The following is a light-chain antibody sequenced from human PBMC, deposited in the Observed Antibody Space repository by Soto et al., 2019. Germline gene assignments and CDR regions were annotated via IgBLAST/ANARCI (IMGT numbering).Light chain of an antibody. V-gene: IGKV3-20*01. CDR1: QSVSSSY. CDR2: GAS. CDR3: QQYGSSPRT. Sequence: EIVLTQSAGTLSLSPGERATLSCRASQSVSSSYLAWYKQKHGQAPRLLIYGASSRATGIPDRFSGSGSGTDFTLTISRLQPEDFAVYYCQQYGSSPRTFGQGTKVDI. J-gene: IGKJ1*01.